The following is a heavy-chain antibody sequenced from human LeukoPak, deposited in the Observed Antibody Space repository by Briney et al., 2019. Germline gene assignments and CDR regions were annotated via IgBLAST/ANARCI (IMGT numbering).Heavy chain of an antibody. V-gene: IGHV4-30-4*01. J-gene: IGHJ4*02. CDR3: ARALNGYFYAFDS. Sequence: PSETLSLTCTVSGGSISSGEYYWSWIRQPPGKGLEWIGYFSYTGSTYYNPSVKSRVSISVDTSKNQFSLKLTSVTAADTAVYYCARALNGYFYAFDSWGQGTLVTVS. D-gene: IGHD2/OR15-2a*01. CDR2: FSYTGST. CDR1: GGSISSGEYY.